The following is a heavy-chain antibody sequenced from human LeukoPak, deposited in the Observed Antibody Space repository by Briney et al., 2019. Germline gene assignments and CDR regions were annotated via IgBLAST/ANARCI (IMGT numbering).Heavy chain of an antibody. V-gene: IGHV3-11*01. CDR2: ISSSGSTI. CDR3: ARDPGYSGYDSSCMDV. J-gene: IGHJ6*02. Sequence: GGSLRLSCAASGFTFSDYYMSWIRQAPGKGLEWVSYISSSGSTIYYADSVKGRFTISRDNAKNSLYLQMNSLRAEDTAVYYCARDPGYSGYDSSCMDVWGQGTTVTVSS. CDR1: GFTFSDYY. D-gene: IGHD5-12*01.